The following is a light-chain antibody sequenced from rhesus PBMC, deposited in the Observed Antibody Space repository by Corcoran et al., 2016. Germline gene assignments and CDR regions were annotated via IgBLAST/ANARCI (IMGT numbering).Light chain of an antibody. V-gene: IGKV2-104*02. Sequence: DIVMTQTPLSLPVTPGEPASISCRSSQSLLDSEDGNTYLAWYLQKQGQSPQLLVYEVSTRASGVPDRLGGSGSDTDFTLKNSRVEAEDVGVYCCMRALALPYSFGQGTKVEIK. J-gene: IGKJ2*01. CDR3: MRALALPYS. CDR1: QSLLDSEDGNTY. CDR2: EVS.